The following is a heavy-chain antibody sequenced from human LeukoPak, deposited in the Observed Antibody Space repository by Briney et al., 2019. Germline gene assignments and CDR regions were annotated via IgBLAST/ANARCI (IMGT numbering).Heavy chain of an antibody. CDR2: IYSGGST. D-gene: IGHD3-22*01. V-gene: IGHV3-53*01. CDR3: ARRAGDYSHPYDY. Sequence: GGSLRLSCAASGLTVSSNCMSWVRQAPGKGLEWVSFIYSGGSTYYTDSVKGRFTISRDNSKNTLYLQMNSLRAEDTAVYYCARRAGDYSHPYDYWGQGTLVTVSS. CDR1: GLTVSSNC. J-gene: IGHJ4*02.